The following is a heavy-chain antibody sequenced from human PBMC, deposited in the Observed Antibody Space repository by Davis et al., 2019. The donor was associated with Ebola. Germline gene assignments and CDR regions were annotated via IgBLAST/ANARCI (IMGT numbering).Heavy chain of an antibody. V-gene: IGHV4-39*07. CDR3: ARVRGGTSA. J-gene: IGHJ5*02. Sequence: MPSETLSLTCIVSGFSMNTNNYYWGWIRQPPGKGLEWIGEINHSGITNYNPSLKSRVTISVDTSKNQFSLKLSSVTAADTAVYYCARVRGGTSAWGQGTLVTVSS. CDR1: GFSMNTNNYY. D-gene: IGHD2-2*01. CDR2: INHSGIT.